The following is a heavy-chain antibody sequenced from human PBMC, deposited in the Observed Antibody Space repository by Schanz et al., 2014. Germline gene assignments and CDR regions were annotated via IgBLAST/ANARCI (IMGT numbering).Heavy chain of an antibody. J-gene: IGHJ4*02. CDR2: INTGGDST. Sequence: EVHLVESGGGLVQPGGSLRLSCAASGITFSSYAMSWVRQAPGKGLEWVSSINTGGDSTYYADSVKGRFTISRDNSKNTLYLQMSSLRAEDTAVYYCAKSQGSSFDSWGQGTLVTVSS. CDR3: AKSQGSSFDS. D-gene: IGHD6-13*01. V-gene: IGHV3-23*04. CDR1: GITFSSYA.